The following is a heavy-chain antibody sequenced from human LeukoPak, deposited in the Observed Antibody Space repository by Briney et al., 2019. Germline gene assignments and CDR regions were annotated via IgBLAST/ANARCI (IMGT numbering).Heavy chain of an antibody. CDR3: AREGRGYSAYDSTLGWFDL. Sequence: SETLSLTCTVSGGSISSYYWNWIRQPPGKGLEWIGYIFYSGTNNYNPSLKSRVTISVDTSKNQFSLKLSSVTAADTAVYYCAREGRGYSAYDSTLGWFDLWGQGTLVTVSS. J-gene: IGHJ5*02. V-gene: IGHV4-59*01. D-gene: IGHD5-12*01. CDR2: IFYSGTN. CDR1: GGSISSYY.